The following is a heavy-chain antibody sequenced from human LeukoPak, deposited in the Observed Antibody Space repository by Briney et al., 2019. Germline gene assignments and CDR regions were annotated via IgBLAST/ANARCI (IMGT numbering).Heavy chain of an antibody. CDR1: GGSMNSGGYY. Sequence: SQTLSLTCTVSGGSMNSGGYYWSWIRQHPGKGLEWIGYIYYSGSTYYNPSLKSRVTISVDTSKNQFSLKLSSVTAADTAVYYCARTVASSYYYGMDVWGQGTTVTVSS. CDR2: IYYSGST. D-gene: IGHD2-15*01. CDR3: ARTVASSYYYGMDV. J-gene: IGHJ6*02. V-gene: IGHV4-31*03.